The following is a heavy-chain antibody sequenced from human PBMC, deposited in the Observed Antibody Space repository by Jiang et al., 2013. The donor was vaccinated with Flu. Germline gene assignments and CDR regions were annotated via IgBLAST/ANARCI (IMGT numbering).Heavy chain of an antibody. CDR2: ISYSGST. CDR1: GVSVSSDSYY. J-gene: IGHJ4*02. Sequence: LLKPSETLSLTCFVSGVSVSSDSYYWTWIRQPPGKGLDWIGYISYSGSTNYNPSLKSRVTISVDTSKNLFFLKLSSVTAADTAVYYCARYKDYRNYGYFDYWGQGTLVTVSS. CDR3: ARYKDYRNYGYFDY. D-gene: IGHD4-11*01. V-gene: IGHV4-61*01.